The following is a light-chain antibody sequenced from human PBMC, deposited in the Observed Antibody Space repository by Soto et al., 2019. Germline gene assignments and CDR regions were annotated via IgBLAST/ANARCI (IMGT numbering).Light chain of an antibody. CDR2: GAS. CDR3: QHYGTSPRT. Sequence: EIVLTQSPGTLSLSPGERATLSCRASQSVTSSYLAWYQQKPGQAPRLLIYGASSRATGIPDRFSGSGSGTDFTLTISRLEPEYFAVYYCQHYGTSPRTFGQGTKVDSK. J-gene: IGKJ1*01. V-gene: IGKV3-20*01. CDR1: QSVTSSY.